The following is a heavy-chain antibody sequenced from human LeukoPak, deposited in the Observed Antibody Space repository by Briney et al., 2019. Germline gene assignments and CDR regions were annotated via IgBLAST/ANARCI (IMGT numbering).Heavy chain of an antibody. Sequence: GGSLRLSCAASGFTFSSYSMKWVRQAPGKGREWVSSISISSSYIYYADSVKGRFTISRDNPNNSLYLQMNSLRAEDTAVYYCARVAYELGYYYYYMDVWGKGTTVTVSS. D-gene: IGHD7-27*01. CDR3: ARVAYELGYYYYYMDV. J-gene: IGHJ6*03. CDR2: ISISSSYI. V-gene: IGHV3-21*01. CDR1: GFTFSSYS.